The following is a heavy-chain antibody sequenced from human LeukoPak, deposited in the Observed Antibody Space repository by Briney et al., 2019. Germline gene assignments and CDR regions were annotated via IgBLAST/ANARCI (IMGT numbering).Heavy chain of an antibody. CDR1: GFTFSSYA. CDR2: ISYDGSNK. Sequence: GGSLRLSCAASGFTFSSYAMHWVRQAPGKGLEWVAVISYDGSNKYYADSVKGRFTISRDNSKNTLYLQMNSLRAEDTAVYYCARDGSSGWWGHDAFDIWGQGTMVTVSS. CDR3: ARDGSSGWWGHDAFDI. D-gene: IGHD6-19*01. V-gene: IGHV3-30-3*01. J-gene: IGHJ3*02.